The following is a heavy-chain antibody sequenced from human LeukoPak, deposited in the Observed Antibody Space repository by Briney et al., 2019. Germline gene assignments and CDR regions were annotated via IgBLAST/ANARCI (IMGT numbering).Heavy chain of an antibody. CDR3: TTDWSSWSFDY. CDR1: GXTFSNAW. V-gene: IGHV3-15*01. D-gene: IGHD6-13*01. Sequence: GGSLRLSCAASGXTFSNAWMSWVRQAPGKGLEWVGRIKSKTDGGTTDYAAPVKGRFTISRDDSKNTLYLQVNSLKTEDTAVYYCTTDWSSWSFDYWGQGTLVTVSS. J-gene: IGHJ4*02. CDR2: IKSKTDGGTT.